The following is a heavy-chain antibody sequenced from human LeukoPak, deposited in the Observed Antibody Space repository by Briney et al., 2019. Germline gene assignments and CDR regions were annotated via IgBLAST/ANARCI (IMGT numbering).Heavy chain of an antibody. V-gene: IGHV4-38-2*02. D-gene: IGHD6-13*01. Sequence: NPSETLSLTCTVSGYSISSGYYWGWIRQPPGKGLEWIGYIYYSGSTNYNPSLKSRVTISVDTSKNQFSLKLSSATAADTAVYYCARHSDRAAAGDDAFDIWGQGTMVTVSS. CDR2: IYYSGST. CDR3: ARHSDRAAAGDDAFDI. CDR1: GYSISSGYY. J-gene: IGHJ3*02.